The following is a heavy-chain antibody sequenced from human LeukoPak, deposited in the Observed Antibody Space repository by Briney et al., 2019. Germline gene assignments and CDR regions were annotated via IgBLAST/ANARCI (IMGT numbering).Heavy chain of an antibody. CDR2: IYSGGST. V-gene: IGHV3-66*02. CDR1: EFSVGSNY. Sequence: PGGSLRLSCAASEFSVGSNYMTWVRQAPGKGLEWVSLIYSGGSTYYADSVKGRFTISRDNSKNTLYLQMNSLRAEDTAVYYCAKGSGWEQSYYYYYMDVWGKGTTVTISS. D-gene: IGHD1-26*01. J-gene: IGHJ6*03. CDR3: AKGSGWEQSYYYYYMDV.